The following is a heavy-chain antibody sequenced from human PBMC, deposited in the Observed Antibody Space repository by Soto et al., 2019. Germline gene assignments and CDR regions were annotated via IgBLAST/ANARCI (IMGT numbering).Heavy chain of an antibody. CDR2: IYSGGST. J-gene: IGHJ4*02. CDR3: ARVGYSSGWYRY. CDR1: GFTVSSNY. V-gene: IGHV3-66*01. D-gene: IGHD6-19*01. Sequence: EVQLVESGGGLVQPGGSLRLSCAASGFTVSSNYMSWVRQAPGKGLEWVSVIYSGGSTYYADSVKGRFTISRDNSKNTVYLQMNCLRVEDTSVYYCARVGYSSGWYRYWGQGTLVTVSS.